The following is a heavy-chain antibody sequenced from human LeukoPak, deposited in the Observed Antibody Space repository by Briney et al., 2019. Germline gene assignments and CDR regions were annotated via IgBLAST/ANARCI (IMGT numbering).Heavy chain of an antibody. D-gene: IGHD3-22*01. J-gene: IGHJ4*02. V-gene: IGHV3-30*02. CDR3: AKRSSTSSGYFDF. Sequence: SGGSLRLSCAASGFTFTSDWMNWVRQAPGKGLEWVAFTRYDEDNKYYADSVKGRFTISRDNSKNTIYLQMNSLRAEDTAIYYCAKRSSTSSGYFDFWGRGTLVTVSS. CDR1: GFTFTSDW. CDR2: TRYDEDNK.